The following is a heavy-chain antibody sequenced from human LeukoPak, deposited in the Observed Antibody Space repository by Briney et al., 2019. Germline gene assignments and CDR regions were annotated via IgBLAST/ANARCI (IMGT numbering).Heavy chain of an antibody. CDR1: GGSISSYY. CDR3: ARGPQSLDYYFDY. Sequence: ASETLSLTCTVSGGSISSYYWSWIRQPAGKGLEWIGRIYTSGSTNYNPSLKSRVTISVDKSKNQFSLKLSSVTAADTAVYYCARGPQSLDYYFDYWAREPWSPSPQ. CDR2: IYTSGST. D-gene: IGHD2-2*03. V-gene: IGHV4-4*07. J-gene: IGHJ4*02.